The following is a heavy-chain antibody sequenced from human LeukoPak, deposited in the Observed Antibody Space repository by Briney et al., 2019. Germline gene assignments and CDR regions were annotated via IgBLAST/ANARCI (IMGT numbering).Heavy chain of an antibody. Sequence: SQTLSLTCTVSGGSISSGDYYWSWVRQPPGTGLEWIGYIYYSGSTYYNPSLKSRVTISVDTSKNQFSLKLSPVTAADTAVYYCAREPLVVPAAISYYGMDVWGQGTTVTVSS. CDR2: IYYSGST. J-gene: IGHJ6*02. CDR1: GGSISSGDYY. V-gene: IGHV4-30-4*01. CDR3: AREPLVVPAAISYYGMDV. D-gene: IGHD2-2*01.